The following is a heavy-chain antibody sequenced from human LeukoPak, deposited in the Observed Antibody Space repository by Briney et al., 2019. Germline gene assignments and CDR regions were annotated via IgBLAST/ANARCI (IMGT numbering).Heavy chain of an antibody. V-gene: IGHV3-74*01. Sequence: PGGSLRLSCAASGFTFSRYWMHWVRQAPGKGLVWVSRINSDGSSTTYADSVKGRFTISRDNAKNTLYLQMNNLRAEDTAVYYCARDLSSGYCPELFDYWGQGTLVTVSS. J-gene: IGHJ4*02. CDR1: GFTFSRYW. CDR2: INSDGSST. CDR3: ARDLSSGYCPELFDY. D-gene: IGHD3-22*01.